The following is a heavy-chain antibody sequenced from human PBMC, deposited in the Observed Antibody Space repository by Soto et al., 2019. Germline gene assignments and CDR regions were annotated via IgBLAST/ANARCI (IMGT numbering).Heavy chain of an antibody. CDR1: GYSFTSYW. J-gene: IGHJ5*02. Sequence: LKISCKGSGYSFTSYWISWVRQMPGKGLEWMGRIDPSDSYTNYSPSFQGHVTISADKSISTAYLQWSSLKASDTAMYYCARHHYDFWSGYANNWFDPWGQGTLVTVSS. CDR2: IDPSDSYT. CDR3: ARHHYDFWSGYANNWFDP. V-gene: IGHV5-10-1*01. D-gene: IGHD3-3*01.